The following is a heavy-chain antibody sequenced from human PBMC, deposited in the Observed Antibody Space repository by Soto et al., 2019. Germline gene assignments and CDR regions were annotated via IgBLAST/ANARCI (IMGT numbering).Heavy chain of an antibody. CDR1: GGTFSSYT. CDR3: ARALYGGYPGGGAFDV. Sequence: SVKVSCKASGGTFSSYTTSWVRQAPGQGLEWMGRIIPILGIANYAQKFQGRVTITADKSTSTAYMELSSLRSEDTAVYYCARALYGGYPGGGAFDVWGQGTMVTVSS. J-gene: IGHJ3*01. V-gene: IGHV1-69*02. D-gene: IGHD3-22*01. CDR2: IIPILGIA.